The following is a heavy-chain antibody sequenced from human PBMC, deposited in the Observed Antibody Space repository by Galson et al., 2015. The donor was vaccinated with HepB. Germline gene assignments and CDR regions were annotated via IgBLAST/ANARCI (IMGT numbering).Heavy chain of an antibody. CDR1: GYTLTTYD. D-gene: IGHD2-2*01. V-gene: IGHV1-8*01. J-gene: IGHJ3*02. CDR3: ARRLPAADAFDI. Sequence: SVKVSCKASGYTLTTYDINWVRQATGQGLEWIGWMNPNSGNTNYAQKFQGRVTMTRNISISTAYMELSSLRSEDTAVYYCARRLPAADAFDIWGQGTMVSVSS. CDR2: MNPNSGNT.